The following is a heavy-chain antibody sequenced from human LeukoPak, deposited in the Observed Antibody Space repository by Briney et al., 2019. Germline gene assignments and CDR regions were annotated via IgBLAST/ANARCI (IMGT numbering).Heavy chain of an antibody. V-gene: IGHV3-74*03. CDR1: GFTFSSYW. D-gene: IGHD5-12*01. CDR3: AREGRVSGYDFDC. CDR2: INSDGSSI. Sequence: GGSLRLSCAASGFTFSSYWLHWVRQAPGKGLVWVSRINSDGSSITYADSVKGRFAISRDNAKNTLYLQMNSLRVEDTAVYYCAREGRVSGYDFDCWGQGTLVTVSS. J-gene: IGHJ4*02.